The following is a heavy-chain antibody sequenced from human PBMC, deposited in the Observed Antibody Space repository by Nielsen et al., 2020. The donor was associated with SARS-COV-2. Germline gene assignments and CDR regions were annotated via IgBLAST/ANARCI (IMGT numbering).Heavy chain of an antibody. CDR1: GFTFDNHA. V-gene: IGHV3-30*03. CDR3: ARGGRDYNMLTGDFDS. Sequence: GESLKISCVASGFTFDNHAMHWVRQAPGKGLEWVALLSSDGSKKFYANSVKGRFTFSRDNFKNTLFLQMNNLRSEDTATYYCARGGRDYNMLTGDFDSWGQGTLVTVSS. D-gene: IGHD3-9*01. J-gene: IGHJ4*02. CDR2: LSSDGSKK.